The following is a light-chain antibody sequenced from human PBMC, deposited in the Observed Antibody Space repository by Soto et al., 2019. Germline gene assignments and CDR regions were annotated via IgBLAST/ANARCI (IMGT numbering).Light chain of an antibody. CDR3: QQYGSSPLVT. J-gene: IGKJ3*01. CDR2: GAS. V-gene: IGKV3-20*01. Sequence: EIVLTQSPGTLSLSPGERAILSCRASQSVSSSYLAWYQQKTGQSPRLLIYGASSRATGIPDRFSGSGSGTDFTLTISRLEPEDFAGYYCQQYGSSPLVTFGPGTKVDIK. CDR1: QSVSSSY.